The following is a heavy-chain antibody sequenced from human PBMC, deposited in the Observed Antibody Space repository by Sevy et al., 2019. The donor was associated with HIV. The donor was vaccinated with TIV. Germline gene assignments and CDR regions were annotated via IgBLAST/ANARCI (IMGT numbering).Heavy chain of an antibody. CDR3: VKEGGGEGGDH. D-gene: IGHD2-21*01. CDR2: IQYDGSNK. J-gene: IGHJ4*02. Sequence: GGSLRLSCAASGFSYSSYGMHWVRQAPGKGLEWVAYIQYDGSNKDYVDSVKGRFTISRENSKNTLDLQMNSLRVEDTAVYYCVKEGGGEGGDHWGQGTLVTVSS. CDR1: GFSYSSYG. V-gene: IGHV3-30*02.